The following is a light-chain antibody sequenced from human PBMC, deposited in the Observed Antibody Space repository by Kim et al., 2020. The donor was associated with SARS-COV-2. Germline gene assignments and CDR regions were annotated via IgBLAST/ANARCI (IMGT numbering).Light chain of an antibody. CDR1: QSVDNW. CDR3: KQYETLWT. Sequence: DIQMTQSPSTLSAFVGNRVSITCRASQSVDNWLAWYQQRPGKAPKLLIYQASKLASGVPSRFSGSGFGRDFTLTISDLQPDDSAIYCCKQYETLWTFGPGTKVDIK. J-gene: IGKJ1*01. CDR2: QAS. V-gene: IGKV1-5*03.